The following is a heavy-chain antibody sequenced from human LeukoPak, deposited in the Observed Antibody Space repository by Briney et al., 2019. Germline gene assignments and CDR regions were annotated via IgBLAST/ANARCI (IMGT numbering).Heavy chain of an antibody. CDR2: IKQDGSEK. Sequence: GGSLRLSCAASVFTFSSYWLSWVRQAPGRGLEWVANIKQDGSEKHYVDSVKGRFAISRDNAKNSLYLQMNSLRAEDTAVYYCAKDPLAFAGRAPLSLCDYWGQGTLVTVSS. V-gene: IGHV3-7*03. CDR3: AKDPLAFAGRAPLSLCDY. D-gene: IGHD3-3*02. J-gene: IGHJ4*02. CDR1: VFTFSSYW.